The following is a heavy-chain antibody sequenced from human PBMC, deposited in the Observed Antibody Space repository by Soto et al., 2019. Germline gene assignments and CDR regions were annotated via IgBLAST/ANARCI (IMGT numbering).Heavy chain of an antibody. CDR1: GFTFSTYG. CDR3: VKDHCGGDCYSNPYFDY. J-gene: IGHJ4*02. D-gene: IGHD2-21*02. CDR2: IWYDGSKK. Sequence: PGGCLGLACAVSGFTFSTYGIPGVRQAPGKGLEWLAVIWYDGSKKYYADSVQGRFTISRDNSKNTGYLQMNSLRAEDTAVYYCVKDHCGGDCYSNPYFDYWGQGTLVTVSS. V-gene: IGHV3-33*06.